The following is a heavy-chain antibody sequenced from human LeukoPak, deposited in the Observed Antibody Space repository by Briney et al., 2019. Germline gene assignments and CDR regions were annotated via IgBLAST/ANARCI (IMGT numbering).Heavy chain of an antibody. CDR2: INHSGST. J-gene: IGHJ4*02. Sequence: SETLSLTCAVYGGSFSGYYWSWIRQPPGKGLEWIGEINHSGSTNYNPPLKSRVTISVDTSKNQFSLKLSSVTAADTAVYYCARGHGGWYLARSFDYWGQGTLVTVSS. V-gene: IGHV4-34*01. CDR3: ARGHGGWYLARSFDY. CDR1: GGSFSGYY. D-gene: IGHD6-19*01.